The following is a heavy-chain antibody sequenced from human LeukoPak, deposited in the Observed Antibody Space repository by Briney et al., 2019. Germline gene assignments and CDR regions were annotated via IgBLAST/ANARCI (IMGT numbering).Heavy chain of an antibody. CDR2: ITHNSDST. Sequence: GGSLRLSCAASGFTFNAYPMNWVRQAPGKGLEWISYITHNSDSTYYADSVRGRFTISRDNAKNSLYLQMNSLRAEDTAVYYCVEDHDWALDFWGQGTLVTVSS. CDR1: GFTFNAYP. D-gene: IGHD3-9*01. V-gene: IGHV3-48*01. CDR3: VEDHDWALDF. J-gene: IGHJ4*02.